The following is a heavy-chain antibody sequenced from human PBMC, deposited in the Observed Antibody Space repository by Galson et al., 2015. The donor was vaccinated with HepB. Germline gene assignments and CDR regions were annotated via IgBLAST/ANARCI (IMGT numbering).Heavy chain of an antibody. J-gene: IGHJ6*02. CDR2: IIPIFGTA. V-gene: IGHV1-69*13. D-gene: IGHD3-3*01. CDR3: AGGSFLEWLYYYYYGMDV. Sequence: SVKVSCKASGGTFSSYAISWVRQAPGQGLEWMGGIIPIFGTANYAQKFQGRVTITADESTSTAYMELSSLRSEDTAVYYCAGGSFLEWLYYYYYGMDVWGQGTTVTVSS. CDR1: GGTFSSYA.